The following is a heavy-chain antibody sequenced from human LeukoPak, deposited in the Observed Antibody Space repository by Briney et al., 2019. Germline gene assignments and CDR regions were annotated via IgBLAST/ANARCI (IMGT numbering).Heavy chain of an antibody. CDR2: IKQDGSDK. CDR3: AKEGGYGELSSYFDY. Sequence: GGSLRLSCAASGFTFSSYWMSWVRQAPGKGLEWVANIKQDGSDKYYVDSVKGRFIISRDNVKNSLYLQMNSLRAEDTAVYYCAKEGGYGELSSYFDYWGQGTLVTVSS. CDR1: GFTFSSYW. J-gene: IGHJ4*02. V-gene: IGHV3-7*03. D-gene: IGHD3-16*02.